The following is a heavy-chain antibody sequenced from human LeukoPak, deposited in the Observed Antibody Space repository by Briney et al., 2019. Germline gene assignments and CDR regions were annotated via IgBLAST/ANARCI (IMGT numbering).Heavy chain of an antibody. V-gene: IGHV3-23*01. J-gene: IGHJ4*02. CDR3: ANLPGIVVVPAAIQEFDY. CDR2: ISGSGGST. CDR1: GGSISSYY. D-gene: IGHD2-2*01. Sequence: ETLSLTCTVSGGSISSYYWSWIRQPPGKGLEWVSAISGSGGSTYYADSVKGRFTISRDNSKNTLYLQMNSLRAEDTAVYYCANLPGIVVVPAAIQEFDYWGQGTLVTVSS.